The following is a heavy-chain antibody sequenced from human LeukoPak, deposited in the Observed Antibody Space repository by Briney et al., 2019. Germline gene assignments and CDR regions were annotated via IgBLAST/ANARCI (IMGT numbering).Heavy chain of an antibody. V-gene: IGHV3-48*01. D-gene: IGHD5-24*01. J-gene: IGHJ5*02. Sequence: GGSLRLSCVASGFNFNDFGFNWVRQAPGMGLARVSYIGRSATKIFYADSVKGRFTISRDNAKNSLYLEMSSLRAEDTALYYCAKAEKRWLQLCSFDLWGQGTLVSVSS. CDR1: GFNFNDFG. CDR2: IGRSATKI. CDR3: AKAEKRWLQLCSFDL.